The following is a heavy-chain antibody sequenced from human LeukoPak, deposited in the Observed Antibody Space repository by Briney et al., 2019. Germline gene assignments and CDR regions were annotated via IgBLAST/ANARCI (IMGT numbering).Heavy chain of an antibody. CDR1: GFTFSDYY. V-gene: IGHV3-11*06. Sequence: TGGSLRLSCAASGFTFSDYYMSWIRQAPGKGLEWVSYISSSSSSYTLYADSVKGRFTISRDNAKNSLFLQMNSLRANDTAVYYCARVVSVASYYFDFWGQGSLVTVSS. CDR3: ARVVSVASYYFDF. CDR2: ISSSSSSYT. D-gene: IGHD6-19*01. J-gene: IGHJ4*02.